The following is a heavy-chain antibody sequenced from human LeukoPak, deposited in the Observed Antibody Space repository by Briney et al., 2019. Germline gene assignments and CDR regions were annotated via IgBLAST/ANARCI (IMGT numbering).Heavy chain of an antibody. CDR2: IYYSGST. D-gene: IGHD2-2*01. J-gene: IGHJ5*02. Sequence: SETLSLTCTVSGGSISSSSYYWGWLRQPPGTGLEWIGSIYYSGSTYYNPSLKSRVTISVDTSKNQFSLKLSSVTAADTAVYYCARHATRYCSSTSCRTAWFDPWGQGTLVTVSS. CDR3: ARHATRYCSSTSCRTAWFDP. V-gene: IGHV4-39*01. CDR1: GGSISSSSYY.